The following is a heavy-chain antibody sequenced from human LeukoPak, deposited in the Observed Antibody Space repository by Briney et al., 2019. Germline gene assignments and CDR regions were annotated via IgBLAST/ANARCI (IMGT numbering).Heavy chain of an antibody. V-gene: IGHV4-61*01. CDR1: GGSVSSGTYY. D-gene: IGHD3-9*01. Sequence: SSETLSLTCTVSGGSVSSGTYYWTWIRQPPGKGLEWIGYVYSSGSTNYSPSLKSRVTMSLEMSKNPFSLKLSSVTAADTAVYYCARDRGDLLTSYLNAFDIWGQGTMVTVSS. J-gene: IGHJ3*02. CDR3: ARDRGDLLTSYLNAFDI. CDR2: VYSSGST.